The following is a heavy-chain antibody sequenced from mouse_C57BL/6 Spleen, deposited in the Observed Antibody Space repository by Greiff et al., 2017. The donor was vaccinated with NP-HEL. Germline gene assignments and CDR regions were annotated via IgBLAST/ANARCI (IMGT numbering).Heavy chain of an antibody. Sequence: QVQLQQSGAELVRPGASVKLSCKASGYTFTDYYINWVKQRPGQGLEWIARIYPGSGNTYYNEKFKGKATLTAEKSSSTAYMQLSSLTSEDSAVYFCAREDYDYSFDYWGQGTTLTVSS. CDR3: AREDYDYSFDY. CDR2: IYPGSGNT. D-gene: IGHD2-4*01. CDR1: GYTFTDYY. J-gene: IGHJ2*01. V-gene: IGHV1-76*01.